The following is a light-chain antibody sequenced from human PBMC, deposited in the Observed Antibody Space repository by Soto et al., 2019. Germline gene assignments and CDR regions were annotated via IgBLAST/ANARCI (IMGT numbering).Light chain of an antibody. CDR3: CSHTSSSTSV. J-gene: IGLJ3*02. V-gene: IGLV2-14*01. CDR1: SSDVGGYDH. Sequence: QSALTQPASVSGSPGQSITISCTGTSSDVGGYDHVSWYQQYPGKAPKLIIFEVSNRPSGVSNRFSGSKSGNTASLTISGLQAEDEADYYCCSHTSSSTSVFGGGTKLTVL. CDR2: EVS.